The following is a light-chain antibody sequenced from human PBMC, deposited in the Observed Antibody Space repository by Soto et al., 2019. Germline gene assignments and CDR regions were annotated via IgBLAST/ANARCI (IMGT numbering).Light chain of an antibody. Sequence: DVVMTQSPLSLPVTLGQPASISCRSTQSLVHSDGNTHLNWFQQRPGQSPRRLICKVSNRDSGVPDRFSGSASGTDFTLKISRVEAEDVGVYYCMQGTHWPYTFGQETKLEIK. V-gene: IGKV2-30*02. CDR2: KVS. J-gene: IGKJ2*01. CDR1: QSLVHSDGNTH. CDR3: MQGTHWPYT.